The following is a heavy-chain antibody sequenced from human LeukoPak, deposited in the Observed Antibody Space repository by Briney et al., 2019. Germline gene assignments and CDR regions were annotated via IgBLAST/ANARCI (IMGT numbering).Heavy chain of an antibody. CDR3: ARDRAAAADYFDY. D-gene: IGHD6-13*01. CDR1: GFTFSSYG. V-gene: IGHV3-33*01. Sequence: GGSLRLSCAASGFTFSSYGMHWVRQAPGKGLEWVAVIWYDGSNKYYADSVKGRFTISRDNSKNTLYLQMNSLRAEDTAVYYCARDRAAAADYFDYWGQGTLVTVSP. J-gene: IGHJ4*02. CDR2: IWYDGSNK.